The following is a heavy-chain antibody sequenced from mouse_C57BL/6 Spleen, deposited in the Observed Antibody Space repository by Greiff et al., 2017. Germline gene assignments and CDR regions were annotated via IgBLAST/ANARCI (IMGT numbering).Heavy chain of an antibody. D-gene: IGHD2-4*01. CDR3: ARGGYDYDGYYAMDY. CDR2: IYPSDSET. V-gene: IGHV1-61*01. CDR1: GYTFTSYW. J-gene: IGHJ4*01. Sequence: QVQLQQPGAELVRPGSSVQLSCKASGYTFTSYWMDWVKQRPGQGLEWIGNIYPSDSETHYTQKFKDKATLTVDKSSCTAYMQLSSLTSEDSAVYYCARGGYDYDGYYAMDYWGQGTSVTVSS.